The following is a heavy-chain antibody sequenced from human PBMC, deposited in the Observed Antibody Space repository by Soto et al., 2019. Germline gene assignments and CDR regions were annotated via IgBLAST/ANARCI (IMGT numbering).Heavy chain of an antibody. CDR3: AKRGTISVRREEYFDY. V-gene: IGHV3-23*01. Sequence: EVQLLESGGGLVQPGGSLRLSCAASGFTFSSYAMSWVRQAPGKRLEWVSASSGSGGSTYYADSVKGRFTSSRDNAKNTLYLQMNRLRAEDTAVYYCAKRGTISVRREEYFDYWGQGTLVTVSS. CDR2: SSGSGGST. CDR1: GFTFSSYA. D-gene: IGHD2-2*01. J-gene: IGHJ4*02.